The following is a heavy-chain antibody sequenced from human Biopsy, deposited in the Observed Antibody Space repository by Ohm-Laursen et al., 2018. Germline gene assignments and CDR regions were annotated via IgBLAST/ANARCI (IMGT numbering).Heavy chain of an antibody. D-gene: IGHD3-9*01. V-gene: IGHV1-2*02. CDR1: GYTFAGYY. J-gene: IGHJ6*02. CDR3: ARVPAYPSIDGYYGLDL. Sequence: SVKVSCKPSGYTFAGYYLHWVRQAPGHGLEWMGWINPNSGNANYAQSLQGRLTVTRDTSISTAYMELTSLTFDDTAIYYCARVPAYPSIDGYYGLDLWGQGTTVIVSS. CDR2: INPNSGNA.